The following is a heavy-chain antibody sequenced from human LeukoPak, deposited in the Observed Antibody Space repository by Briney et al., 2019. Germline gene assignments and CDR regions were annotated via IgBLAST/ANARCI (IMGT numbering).Heavy chain of an antibody. D-gene: IGHD3-10*02. CDR3: AELGITMIGGV. CDR1: GLTVSSNC. V-gene: IGHV3-53*01. J-gene: IGHJ6*04. Sequence: GWSLRLSCAASGLTVSSNCMSWVRQAPGKGLEWVSFIYSGGNTYYADSVKGRFTISRDNSKNTVHLQMNSLRAEDTAVYYCAELGITMIGGVWGKGTTVTISS. CDR2: IYSGGNT.